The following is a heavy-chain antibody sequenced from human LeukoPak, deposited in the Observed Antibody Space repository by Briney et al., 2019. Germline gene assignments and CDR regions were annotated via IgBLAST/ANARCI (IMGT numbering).Heavy chain of an antibody. CDR2: FYDSGDF. Sequence: SETLSLTCTVSGGSISGHHWTWIRQPPGTGLEWIGYFYDSGDFNYNPSLKSRVTIWMDMSNNQFSLAMSSVTAADTAMYYCARLLRPGGRKGGAVDIWGQGTLVTVSS. CDR1: GGSISGHH. V-gene: IGHV4-59*08. D-gene: IGHD1-26*01. J-gene: IGHJ3*02. CDR3: ARLLRPGGRKGGAVDI.